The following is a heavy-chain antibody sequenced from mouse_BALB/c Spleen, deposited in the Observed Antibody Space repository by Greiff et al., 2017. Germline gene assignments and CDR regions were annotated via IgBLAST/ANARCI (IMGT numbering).Heavy chain of an antibody. Sequence: QVQLKQSGAELVRPGSSVKISCKASGYAFSSYWMNWVKQRPGQGLEWIGQIYPGDGDTNYNGKFKGKATLTADKSSSTAYMQLSSLTSEDSAIYLCARKKRYDRGADAMDYWGQGTSVTVSS. CDR2: IYPGDGDT. D-gene: IGHD2-14*01. V-gene: IGHV1-80*01. J-gene: IGHJ4*01. CDR1: GYAFSSYW. CDR3: ARKKRYDRGADAMDY.